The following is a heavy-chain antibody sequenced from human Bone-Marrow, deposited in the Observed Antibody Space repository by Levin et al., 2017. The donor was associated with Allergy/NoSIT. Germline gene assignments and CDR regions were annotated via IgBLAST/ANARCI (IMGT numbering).Heavy chain of an antibody. D-gene: IGHD5-18*01. Sequence: PGGSLRLSCAASGFTVSANHMSWVRQPPGKGLECVALVYDTGITYYAASVKGRFTISRDTSRNSAFLQMTNLRVEDTALYYCAAVDASMVTAFNMWGQGTMVSVSS. CDR1: GFTVSANH. CDR3: AAVDASMVTAFNM. J-gene: IGHJ3*02. CDR2: VYDTGIT. V-gene: IGHV3-53*01.